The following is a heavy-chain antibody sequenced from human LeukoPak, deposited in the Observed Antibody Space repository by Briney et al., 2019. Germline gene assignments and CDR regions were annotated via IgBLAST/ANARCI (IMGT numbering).Heavy chain of an antibody. V-gene: IGHV3-11*06. Sequence: GGSLRLSCAASGFTFSDYYMSWIRQAPGKGLEWVTYISSSSSYTNYADSVKGRFTISRDNAKNSLYLQMNSLRAEDTAVYYCARGKGIWNYVLTLGDYYGMDVWGQGTTVTVSS. CDR2: ISSSSSYT. J-gene: IGHJ6*02. CDR3: ARGKGIWNYVLTLGDYYGMDV. CDR1: GFTFSDYY. D-gene: IGHD1-7*01.